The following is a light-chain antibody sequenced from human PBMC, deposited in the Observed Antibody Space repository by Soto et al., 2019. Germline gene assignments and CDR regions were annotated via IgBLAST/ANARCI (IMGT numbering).Light chain of an antibody. Sequence: EIVLTQSPGTLSLSPGERATLSCRASQSVSSNYLAWYQQKRGEAPRILIYGASSRANNIPDRFRGSGSGTDFTLTISRLEPEDFATYYCQQLNSYPLTFGGGTKVEIK. CDR1: QSVSSNY. CDR2: GAS. J-gene: IGKJ4*01. CDR3: QQLNSYPLT. V-gene: IGKV3-20*01.